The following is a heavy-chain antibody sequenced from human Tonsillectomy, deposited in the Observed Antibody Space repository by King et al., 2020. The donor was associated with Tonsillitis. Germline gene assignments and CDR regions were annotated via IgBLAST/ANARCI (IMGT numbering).Heavy chain of an antibody. V-gene: IGHV3-30*18. CDR1: GFTLNSCG. CDR3: AKELLQFCIGGSCYAFDS. D-gene: IGHD2-15*01. J-gene: IGHJ5*01. Sequence: VQLVESGGGVVQPGRSLRLSCAASGFTLNSCGIHWVRRAPGKGLEWVAFTSYDGRDKYYADSVKGRFSISRDNSKNTLYLQMNRLKAEDTAVYYCAKELLQFCIGGSCYAFDSGRQGTLVTVSS. CDR2: TSYDGRDK.